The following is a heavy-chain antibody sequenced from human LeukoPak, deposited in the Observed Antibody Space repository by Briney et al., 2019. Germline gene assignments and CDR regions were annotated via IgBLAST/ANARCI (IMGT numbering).Heavy chain of an antibody. Sequence: GASLKISSKASGYSFTSYWIGWVREMPGKGLGWMGIMYPGDSETSYSPSFRGETTISADKPTSTAYLQWSSLKASDTAMYYCARDYCDSRGYTRDAFDIWGQGTMVTVSS. J-gene: IGHJ3*02. CDR2: MYPGDSET. D-gene: IGHD3-22*01. CDR1: GYSFTSYW. V-gene: IGHV5-51*01. CDR3: ARDYCDSRGYTRDAFDI.